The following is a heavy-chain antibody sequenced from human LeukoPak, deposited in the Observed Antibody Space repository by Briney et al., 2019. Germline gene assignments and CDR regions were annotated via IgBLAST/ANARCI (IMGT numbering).Heavy chain of an antibody. CDR1: GYTFTSYD. Sequence: ASVKVSCRASGYTFTSYDINWVRQATGQGPEWMGWMNPSSGNAGYAQRFQGRVTMTRDTSINTAYLELSSLRSEDTAVYYCASHTYYYSSGSFAYWGQGTLVTVSS. D-gene: IGHD3-10*01. CDR2: MNPSSGNA. CDR3: ASHTYYYSSGSFAY. J-gene: IGHJ4*02. V-gene: IGHV1-8*01.